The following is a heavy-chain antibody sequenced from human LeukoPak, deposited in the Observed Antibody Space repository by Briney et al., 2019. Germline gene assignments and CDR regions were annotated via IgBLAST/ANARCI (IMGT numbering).Heavy chain of an antibody. Sequence: PGGSLRLSCAASGFAFSSYDMSWVRQAPGKGLEWVSAISGSGGSTYYADSVKGRFTISRDNSKNTLYLQMNSLRAEDTAVYYCAKGGPGYYYDSSGHGETNFDYWGQGTLVTVSS. CDR3: AKGGPGYYYDSSGHGETNFDY. J-gene: IGHJ4*02. D-gene: IGHD3-22*01. V-gene: IGHV3-23*01. CDR1: GFAFSSYD. CDR2: ISGSGGST.